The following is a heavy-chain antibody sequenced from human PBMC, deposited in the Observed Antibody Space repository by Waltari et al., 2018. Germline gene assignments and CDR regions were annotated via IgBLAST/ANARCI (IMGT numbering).Heavy chain of an antibody. CDR1: GGSISGFY. Sequence: QVQLQESGPSLLKPSETPSLICTVSGGSISGFYWSWVRQPPGTGLDWIGYLYYTGSTNFNPSLKSRVTISVDTSKNQFSLKLSSVTAADTAFYYCARGGGGDWEWFDPWGQRTLVTVSS. V-gene: IGHV4-59*01. CDR2: LYYTGST. D-gene: IGHD2-21*02. CDR3: ARGGGGDWEWFDP. J-gene: IGHJ5*02.